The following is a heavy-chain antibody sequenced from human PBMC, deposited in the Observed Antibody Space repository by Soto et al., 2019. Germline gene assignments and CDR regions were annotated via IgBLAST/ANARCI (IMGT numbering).Heavy chain of an antibody. CDR2: IWYDGSEK. CDR1: GFTFSGFV. D-gene: IGHD2-2*02. J-gene: IGHJ5*02. CDR3: IRGSSCTPNNCYNLGWFAP. V-gene: IGHV3-33*01. Sequence: QVQLVESGGGVVQPGESLRLSCVTSGFTFSGFVMQWVRQAPGKGLEWVAVIWYDGSEKYYADSVKGRFTISRDDSKSTVYLVLNSLRGEDTAVYYCIRGSSCTPNNCYNLGWFAPWGQGTLVTVSS.